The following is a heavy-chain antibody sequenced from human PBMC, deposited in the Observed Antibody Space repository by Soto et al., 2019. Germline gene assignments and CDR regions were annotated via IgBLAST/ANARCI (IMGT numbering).Heavy chain of an antibody. J-gene: IGHJ4*02. D-gene: IGHD1-26*01. Sequence: QVQLQESGPGLVKPSETLSLTCTVSGGSISSYYWSWIRQPPGKGLEWIGYIYYSGSTNYNPSLKSRVTISVDTSKNQFSRKLSSVTAADTAVYYCARGGGTVGADRIFVYWGQGTLVTVSS. CDR3: ARGGGTVGADRIFVY. CDR2: IYYSGST. V-gene: IGHV4-59*01. CDR1: GGSISSYY.